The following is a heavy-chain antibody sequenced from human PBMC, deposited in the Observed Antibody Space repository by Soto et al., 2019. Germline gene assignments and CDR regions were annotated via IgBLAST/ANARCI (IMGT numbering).Heavy chain of an antibody. CDR1: GFTFSSYS. CDR2: ISSSSSYI. D-gene: IGHD3-10*01. Sequence: GGSLRLSCAASGFTFSSYSMNWVRQAPGKGLEWVSSISSSSSYIYYADSVKGRFTISRDNAKNSLYLQMNSLRAGDTAVYYCARAVQDYYGSGSYYPNWGQGTLVTVSS. V-gene: IGHV3-21*01. J-gene: IGHJ4*02. CDR3: ARAVQDYYGSGSYYPN.